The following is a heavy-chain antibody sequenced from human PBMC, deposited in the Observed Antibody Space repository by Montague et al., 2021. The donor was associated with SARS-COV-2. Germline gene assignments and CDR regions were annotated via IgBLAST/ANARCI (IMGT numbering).Heavy chain of an antibody. CDR1: GFSLSSSGVG. J-gene: IGHJ4*02. CDR2: IYWDDDT. D-gene: IGHD2/OR15-2a*01. CDR3: AHIRRMYYFDD. Sequence: PALVKPTQTLTLTCTFSGFSLSSSGVGVGWIRQPPGTAPEWLALIYWDDDTRYSPPLKSRITVTKGTSKNQVVLTLTNMDTVDTATYFCAHIRRMYYFDDWGQGTLVTVSS. V-gene: IGHV2-5*02.